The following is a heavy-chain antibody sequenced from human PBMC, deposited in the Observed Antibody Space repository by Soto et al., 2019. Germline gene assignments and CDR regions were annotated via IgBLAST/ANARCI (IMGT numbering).Heavy chain of an antibody. CDR3: ARNMDYYYGPGSGDGHGF. D-gene: IGHD3-10*01. Sequence: QVRLVQSGAEVKEPGDSVRVSCEASGYTFTAYYIHWVRQAPGQGLEWMGWINPKFGDTTYAQDFQGRVSMTRGMSISTVYMELSRLTSDDTAIYYCARNMDYYYGPGSGDGHGFWGQGTTVTVFS. CDR1: GYTFTAYY. V-gene: IGHV1-2*02. CDR2: INPKFGDT. J-gene: IGHJ6*02.